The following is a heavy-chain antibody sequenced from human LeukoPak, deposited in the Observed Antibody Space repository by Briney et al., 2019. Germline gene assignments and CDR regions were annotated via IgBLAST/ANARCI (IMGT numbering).Heavy chain of an antibody. CDR2: IYYSGST. D-gene: IGHD3-22*01. CDR1: GGSISSGDYY. V-gene: IGHV4-30-4*01. J-gene: IGHJ3*02. CDR3: ARAPTLYYYDSSAANAFDI. Sequence: KPSETLSLTCTVSGGSISSGDYYWSWLRQPPGKGLEWIGYIYYSGSTYYNPSLKSRVTISVDTSKNQFSLKLSSVTAAGTAVYYCARAPTLYYYDSSAANAFDIWGQGTMVTVSS.